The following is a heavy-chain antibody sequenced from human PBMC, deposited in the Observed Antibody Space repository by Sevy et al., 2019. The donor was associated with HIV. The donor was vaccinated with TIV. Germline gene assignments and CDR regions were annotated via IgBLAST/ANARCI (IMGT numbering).Heavy chain of an antibody. CDR1: GFTFSDHY. CDR3: ATHAGIAAAGRVFDY. V-gene: IGHV3-72*01. D-gene: IGHD6-13*01. Sequence: GGSLRLSCAASGFTFSDHYMEWVRQAPGKGLEWVGRIRNKADSYTTEYAASVKVRFTISRDDFKNSLYLLMNSLKTEGPAVYYCATHAGIAAAGRVFDYWGQGTLVTVSS. J-gene: IGHJ4*02. CDR2: IRNKADSYTT.